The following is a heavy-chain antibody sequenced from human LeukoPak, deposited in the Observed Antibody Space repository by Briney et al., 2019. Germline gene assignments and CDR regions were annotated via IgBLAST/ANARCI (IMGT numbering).Heavy chain of an antibody. J-gene: IGHJ4*02. D-gene: IGHD5-18*01. CDR2: INHSGST. CDR3: ATGYSYYALIDY. V-gene: IGHV4-34*01. Sequence: SETLSLTCAVYGGSFSGYYWSWIRQPPGKGLEWIGEINHSGSTNYNPSLKSRVTISVDTSKNQFSLKLSSVTAADTAVYYCATGYSYYALIDYWGQGTLVTVSS. CDR1: GGSFSGYY.